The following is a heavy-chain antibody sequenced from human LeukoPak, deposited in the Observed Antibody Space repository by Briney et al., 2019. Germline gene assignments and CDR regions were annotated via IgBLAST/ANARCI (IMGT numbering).Heavy chain of an antibody. J-gene: IGHJ4*02. CDR3: ARGRPATYGSGSYGGSFDY. V-gene: IGHV1-2*02. Sequence: ASVKVSCKASGYTFTGYYMHWVRQAPGQGLEWMGWINPNSGGTNYAQKFQGRVTMTRDTSISTAYMELSRLRSDDTAVYYCARGRPATYGSGSYGGSFDYWGQGTLVTVSS. CDR2: INPNSGGT. CDR1: GYTFTGYY. D-gene: IGHD3-10*01.